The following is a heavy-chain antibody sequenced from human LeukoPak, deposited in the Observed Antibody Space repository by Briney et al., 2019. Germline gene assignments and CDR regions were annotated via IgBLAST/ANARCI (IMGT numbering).Heavy chain of an antibody. J-gene: IGHJ4*02. Sequence: PGGSLRLSCAASGFTFSSYSMNWVLQAPGKGLEWVSSISSSSSYIYYADSVKGRFTISRDNAKNSLYLQMNSLRAEDTAVYYCARGSASSGWNGDDYWGQGTLVTVSS. V-gene: IGHV3-21*01. CDR1: GFTFSSYS. CDR2: ISSSSSYI. D-gene: IGHD6-19*01. CDR3: ARGSASSGWNGDDY.